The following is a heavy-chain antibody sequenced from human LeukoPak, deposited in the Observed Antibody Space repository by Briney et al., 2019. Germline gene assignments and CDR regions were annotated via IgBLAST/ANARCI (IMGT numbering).Heavy chain of an antibody. D-gene: IGHD2-8*01. CDR1: GFTCSSDW. Sequence: GGSLRLSCAAFGFTCSSDWMHWVRQAPGKGLVWVSRINSDGTTISYADSVKGRFTISRDNAKNTLYLQVNSLRAEDTAVYYCARYLDGACVGCMRYWGQGTLVTVSS. CDR2: INSDGTTI. J-gene: IGHJ4*02. V-gene: IGHV3-74*01. CDR3: ARYLDGACVGCMRY.